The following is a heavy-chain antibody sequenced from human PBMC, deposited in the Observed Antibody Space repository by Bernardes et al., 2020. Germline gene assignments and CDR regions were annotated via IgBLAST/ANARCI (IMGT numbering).Heavy chain of an antibody. CDR1: VFTFSSYG. J-gene: IGHJ4*02. D-gene: IGHD3-10*01. V-gene: IGHV3-33*01. CDR3: ARVGAERGSYSFDY. Sequence: GSIRLPCAASVFTFSSYGMHWVRPAPGKGLEWVAVIWYDGSNKYYADSVKGRFTISRDNSKNTLYLQMNSLRAEDTAVYYCARVGAERGSYSFDYWGQGTLVTVSS. CDR2: IWYDGSNK.